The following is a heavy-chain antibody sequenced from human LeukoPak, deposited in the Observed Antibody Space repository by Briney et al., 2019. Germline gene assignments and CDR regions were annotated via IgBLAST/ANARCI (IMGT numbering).Heavy chain of an antibody. Sequence: ASVKVSCKASGYTFTGYYMHWVRQAPGQGLEWMGWIKPSSGGTNYAQKFRGRVTMTRDTSISTAYMELSRLRSDDTAVYYCARDRRDYDSSGYYKNNYWYFDLWGRSTLVTVSS. V-gene: IGHV1-2*02. CDR2: IKPSSGGT. CDR1: GYTFTGYY. D-gene: IGHD3-22*01. CDR3: ARDRRDYDSSGYYKNNYWYFDL. J-gene: IGHJ2*01.